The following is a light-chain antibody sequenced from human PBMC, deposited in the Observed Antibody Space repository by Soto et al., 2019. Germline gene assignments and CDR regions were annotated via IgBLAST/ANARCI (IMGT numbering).Light chain of an antibody. V-gene: IGKV1-27*01. CDR3: QRYNNAPFT. Sequence: DIQMTQSPSSLSASVGDRVTITCRASQGVSDYLAWYQQKPGKVPKLLIYAASTLQSGVPSRFSGSGSGTYFTLTISSLQPEDVATYYCQRYNNAPFTFGPGTKVAIK. CDR2: AAS. J-gene: IGKJ3*01. CDR1: QGVSDY.